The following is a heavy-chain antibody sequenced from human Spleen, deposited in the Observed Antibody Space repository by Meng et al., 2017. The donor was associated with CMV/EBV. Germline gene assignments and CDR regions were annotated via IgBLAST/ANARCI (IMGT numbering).Heavy chain of an antibody. CDR3: ATDKNWGWAD. D-gene: IGHD7-27*01. Sequence: GGSLRLSCAASGFTFRSYPMNWVRHTPGKGLEWLAVISYDGRNKYYGDSAKGRFTISRDNSKNTLDLQMNSLRAEDTAVYYCATDKNWGWADWGQGTLVTVSS. V-gene: IGHV3-30*04. CDR1: GFTFRSYP. J-gene: IGHJ4*02. CDR2: ISYDGRNK.